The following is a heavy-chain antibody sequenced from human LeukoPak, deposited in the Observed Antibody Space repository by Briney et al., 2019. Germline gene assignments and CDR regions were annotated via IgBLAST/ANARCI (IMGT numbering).Heavy chain of an antibody. V-gene: IGHV1-24*01. CDR2: FDPEDGDT. CDR3: ATNPHYYDSSGYSS. J-gene: IGHJ4*02. Sequence: ASVKVSCKVSGYTLTELSMHWVRQAPGKGLEWMGGFDPEDGDTIYAQKFQGRVTMTEDTSTDTAYMELSSLRSEDTAVYYCATNPHYYDSSGYSSWGQGTLVTVSS. D-gene: IGHD3-22*01. CDR1: GYTLTELS.